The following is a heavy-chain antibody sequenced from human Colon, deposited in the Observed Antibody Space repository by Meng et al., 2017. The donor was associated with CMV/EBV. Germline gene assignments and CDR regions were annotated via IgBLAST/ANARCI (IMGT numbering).Heavy chain of an antibody. V-gene: IGHV3-53*01. Sequence: SCKASGYTFINYGMSWVRQAPGKGLEWVAILYVGHTTFYADSVRGRFTISRDDSKNTLHLHMDSLRAEDTAVYFCARVGYCSGSSCYETWFDPWGQGTLVTVSS. CDR1: GYTFINYG. J-gene: IGHJ5*02. CDR2: LYVGHTT. CDR3: ARVGYCSGSSCYETWFDP. D-gene: IGHD2-2*01.